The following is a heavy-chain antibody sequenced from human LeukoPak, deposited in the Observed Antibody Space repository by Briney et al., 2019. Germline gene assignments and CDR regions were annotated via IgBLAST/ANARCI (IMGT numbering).Heavy chain of an antibody. J-gene: IGHJ4*02. V-gene: IGHV1-3*01. CDR3: ARVPIAVAGPAQKRALKMGTYFDY. D-gene: IGHD6-19*01. CDR2: INAGNGNT. CDR1: GYTFTSYA. Sequence: GASVKVSCKASGYTFTSYAMHWVRQAPGQRLEWMGWINAGNGNTKYSQKFQGRVTITRDTSASTAYMELSSLRSEDTAVYYCARVPIAVAGPAQKRALKMGTYFDYWGQGTLVTVSS.